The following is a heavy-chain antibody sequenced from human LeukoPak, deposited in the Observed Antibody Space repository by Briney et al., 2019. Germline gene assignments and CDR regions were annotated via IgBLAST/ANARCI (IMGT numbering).Heavy chain of an antibody. CDR3: ARDRLTTVTTFHFDY. D-gene: IGHD4-17*01. CDR2: ILSDTTNK. V-gene: IGHV3-33*01. J-gene: IGHJ4*02. CDR1: GFTFSSYA. Sequence: RRSLSLSCAVSGFTFSSYAVHWVRQAPGKGRGWVGVILSDTTNKYYADSVKGRFTISRDNSKNTLYPQMSSLRAEDTAMYYCARDRLTTVTTFHFDYWGQGTLVTVSS.